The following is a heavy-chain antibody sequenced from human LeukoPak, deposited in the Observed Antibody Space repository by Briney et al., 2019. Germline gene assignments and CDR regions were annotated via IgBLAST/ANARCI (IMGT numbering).Heavy chain of an antibody. CDR1: GFTFTKSA. J-gene: IGHJ6*02. CDR3: AAGLRGPTVTGKYYYYGMDV. CDR2: IVVGSGNT. V-gene: IGHV1-58*01. D-gene: IGHD4-11*01. Sequence: GTSVQFSCKASGFTFTKSALQWVRQARGQRLEWIGWIVVGSGNTDYAQKFQERVTITRDMFTSTAYMELSSLRSEDTAVYYCAAGLRGPTVTGKYYYYGMDVWGQGTTVTVSS.